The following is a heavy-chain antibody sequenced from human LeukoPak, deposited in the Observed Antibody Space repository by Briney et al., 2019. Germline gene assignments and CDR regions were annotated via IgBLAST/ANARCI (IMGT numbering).Heavy chain of an antibody. D-gene: IGHD3-10*01. CDR2: IWYDGSNK. Sequence: GGSLRLSCAASGFTFNSYGMHWVRQAPGKGLEWVAVIWYDGSNKFFADSVKGRFTISRDNSKNTLFLQMNSLRAEDTAVYYCARDGPPYRVGSGSYLFYWGQGTLVTVSS. J-gene: IGHJ4*02. CDR1: GFTFNSYG. CDR3: ARDGPPYRVGSGSYLFY. V-gene: IGHV3-33*01.